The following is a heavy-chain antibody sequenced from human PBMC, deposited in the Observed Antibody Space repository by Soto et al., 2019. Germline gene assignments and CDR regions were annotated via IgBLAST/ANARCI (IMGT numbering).Heavy chain of an antibody. D-gene: IGHD6-19*01. Sequence: VKVSCKASRVAFSKFIVTWVRQAPGLGLEWVGGIIPIFGTANYAQKFQGRVTITADEPTSTSYMEVNNLRSEDTAVYYCAKVRYSSPMGYYYGMDVWGQGTTVTVSS. CDR3: AKVRYSSPMGYYYGMDV. J-gene: IGHJ6*02. V-gene: IGHV1-69*13. CDR1: RVAFSKFI. CDR2: IIPIFGTA.